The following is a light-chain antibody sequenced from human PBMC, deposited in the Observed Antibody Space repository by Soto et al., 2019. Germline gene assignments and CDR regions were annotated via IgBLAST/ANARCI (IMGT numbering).Light chain of an antibody. CDR2: DGS. V-gene: IGKV1-5*01. CDR1: QNINKW. J-gene: IGKJ1*01. CDR3: QHGWS. Sequence: DIQMTQSPSTLPSSVGDTFTITCRASQNINKWLAWYQQKPGKAPKFLIYDGSILESGVPLRFSGSGFGTEFSLTISSLQPDDFATYYCQHGWSFGQGTKVDI.